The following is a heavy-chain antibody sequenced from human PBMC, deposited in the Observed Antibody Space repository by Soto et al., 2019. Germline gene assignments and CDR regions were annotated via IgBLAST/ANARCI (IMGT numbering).Heavy chain of an antibody. Sequence: LRLACAASGLTFNRYWMHWVRQAPVKGLEWVSSISSTTNYIYYGDSMKGRFTISRDNAKNSLYLEMNSLRAEDTAVYYCARESEDLTSNFDYWGQGTLVTVSS. CDR1: GLTFNRYW. V-gene: IGHV3-21*06. CDR2: ISSTTNYI. J-gene: IGHJ4*02. CDR3: ARESEDLTSNFDY.